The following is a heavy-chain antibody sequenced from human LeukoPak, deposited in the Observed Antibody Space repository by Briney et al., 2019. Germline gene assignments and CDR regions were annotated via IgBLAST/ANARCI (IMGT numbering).Heavy chain of an antibody. CDR2: VDPEDGET. V-gene: IGHV1-69-2*01. J-gene: IGHJ4*02. D-gene: IGHD6-19*01. CDR1: GYTFTDYY. Sequence: GASVKVSCKASGYTFTDYYMHWVQQAPGKGLEWMGRVDPEDGETIYAEKFQGRVTITADTSTDTAYMELSSLRAEDTAVYYCARGGIAVAAPDRGAFDYWGQGTLVTVSS. CDR3: ARGGIAVAAPDRGAFDY.